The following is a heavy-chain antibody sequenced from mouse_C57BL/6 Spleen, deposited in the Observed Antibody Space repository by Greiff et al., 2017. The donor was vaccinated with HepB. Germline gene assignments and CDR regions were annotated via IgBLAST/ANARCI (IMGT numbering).Heavy chain of an antibody. CDR3: ARSGGNYVFDV. Sequence: QVHVKQSGAELVKPGASVKLSCKASGYTFTSYWMHWVKQRPGQGLEWIGMIHPNSGSTNYNEKFKSKATLTVDKSSSTAYMQLSSLTSEDSAVYYCARSGGNYVFDVWGTGTTVTVSS. D-gene: IGHD2-1*01. CDR1: GYTFTSYW. V-gene: IGHV1-64*01. J-gene: IGHJ1*03. CDR2: IHPNSGST.